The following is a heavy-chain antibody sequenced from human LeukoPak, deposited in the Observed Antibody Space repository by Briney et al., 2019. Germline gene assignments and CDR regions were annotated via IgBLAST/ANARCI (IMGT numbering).Heavy chain of an antibody. V-gene: IGHV1-24*01. D-gene: IGHD3-10*01. Sequence: ASVKVSCKVSGYTLTELSMHWVRQAPGKGLVWLGGFDPEDGETIYAQKFQGRVTMTEDTSTDTAYMELSSLRSEDTAVYYCATGNWRRWFGEPPFDYWGQGTLVTVSS. CDR3: ATGNWRRWFGEPPFDY. CDR1: GYTLTELS. CDR2: FDPEDGET. J-gene: IGHJ4*02.